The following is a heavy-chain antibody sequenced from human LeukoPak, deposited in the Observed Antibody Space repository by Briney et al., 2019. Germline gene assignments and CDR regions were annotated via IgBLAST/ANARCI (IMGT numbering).Heavy chain of an antibody. D-gene: IGHD2-2*01. CDR3: ARALQLLRYWCFDL. CDR2: INHSGST. Sequence: PSETLSLTCAVYGGSFSGYYWSWIRQPPGKGLEWIGEINHSGSTNYNPSLKSRVTISVDTSKNQFSLKLSSVTAADTAVYYCARALQLLRYWCFDLWGRGTLVTVSS. CDR1: GGSFSGYY. V-gene: IGHV4-34*01. J-gene: IGHJ2*01.